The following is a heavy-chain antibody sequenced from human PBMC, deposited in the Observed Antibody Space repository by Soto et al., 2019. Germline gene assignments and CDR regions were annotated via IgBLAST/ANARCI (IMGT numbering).Heavy chain of an antibody. D-gene: IGHD3-22*01. V-gene: IGHV3-33*01. CDR2: IWYDGSNK. CDR3: VRTDSSGYYFDY. CDR1: GFTFSSYG. J-gene: IGHJ4*02. Sequence: QVQLVESGEGVVQPGRSLRLSCAASGFTFSSYGRHWVRQAPGKGLEWVAVIWYDGSNKYYADSVKGRFTISRDNSKNTLYLQMNSLRAEDTAVYYCVRTDSSGYYFDYWGQGTLVTVSS.